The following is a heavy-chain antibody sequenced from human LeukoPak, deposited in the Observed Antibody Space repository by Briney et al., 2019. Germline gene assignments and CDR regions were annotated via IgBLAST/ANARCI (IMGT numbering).Heavy chain of an antibody. J-gene: IGHJ4*02. CDR1: GFTFSNAW. D-gene: IGHD3-22*01. V-gene: IGHV3-20*04. CDR2: INWNGGST. CDR3: ARGGDSSGSYFDY. Sequence: GGSLRLSCAASGFTFSNAWMIWVRQAPGKGLEWVSGINWNGGSTGYADSVKGQFTVSRDNAKNSLYLQMNSLRAKDTALYYCARGGDSSGSYFDYWGQGTLVTVSS.